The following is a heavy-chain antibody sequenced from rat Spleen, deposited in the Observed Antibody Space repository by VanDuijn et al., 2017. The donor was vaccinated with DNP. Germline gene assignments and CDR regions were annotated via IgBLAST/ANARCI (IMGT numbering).Heavy chain of an antibody. V-gene: IGHV5-25*01. CDR2: ISPSGGST. D-gene: IGHD1-11*01. J-gene: IGHJ2*01. CDR3: VRWDYGIYGFDY. Sequence: EVRLVESGGGLVQPGRSLKLSCAASGFTFSDYYMAWVRQAPTKGLEWVASISPSGGSTYYRDSVKGRFTISRDNAKSTLYLQMYSLRSEDMATYYCVRWDYGIYGFDYWGQGVMVTVSS. CDR1: GFTFSDYY.